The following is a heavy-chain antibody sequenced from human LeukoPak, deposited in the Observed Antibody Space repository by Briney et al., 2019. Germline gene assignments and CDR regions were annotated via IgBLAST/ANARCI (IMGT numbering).Heavy chain of an antibody. CDR1: GGSISTYY. CDR2: IYHSGST. V-gene: IGHV4-59*12. J-gene: IGHJ4*02. D-gene: IGHD6-19*01. CDR3: ARVRYSSGWPPFDY. Sequence: SETLSLTCTLSGGSISTYYWSWIRQPPGKGLEWIGYIYHSGSTNYNPSLKSRVTISVDTSKNQFSLKLSSVTAADTAVYYCARVRYSSGWPPFDYWGQGTLVTVSS.